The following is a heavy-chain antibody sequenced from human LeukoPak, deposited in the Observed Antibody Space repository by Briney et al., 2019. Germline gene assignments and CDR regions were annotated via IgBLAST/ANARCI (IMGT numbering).Heavy chain of an antibody. Sequence: AGGSLRLSCAASGFTFSSYAMHWVRQAPGKGLEWVAVISYDGSNKYYADSVKGRFTISRDNSKNTLYLQMNSLRAEDTAVYYCARDQQDLPLAYCGGDCYSDAFDIWGQGTMVTVSS. CDR1: GFTFSSYA. CDR2: ISYDGSNK. D-gene: IGHD2-21*01. CDR3: ARDQQDLPLAYCGGDCYSDAFDI. J-gene: IGHJ3*02. V-gene: IGHV3-30-3*01.